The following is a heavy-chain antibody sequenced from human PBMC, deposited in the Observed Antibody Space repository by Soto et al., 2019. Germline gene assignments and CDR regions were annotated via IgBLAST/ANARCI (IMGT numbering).Heavy chain of an antibody. CDR2: IIPQVPTP. J-gene: IGHJ4*02. V-gene: IGHV1-69*01. Sequence: QVQLVQSGAEVRKPGSSVKVSCKSSGGIFRSNAISWVRQAPGQGLEWMGAIIPQVPTPYYAQKFQGRVTITADESTSTAYMALNSLTSDDTAVYFCARDAADTPMVYWGQGTPLTVSS. D-gene: IGHD5-18*01. CDR1: GGIFRSNA. CDR3: ARDAADTPMVY.